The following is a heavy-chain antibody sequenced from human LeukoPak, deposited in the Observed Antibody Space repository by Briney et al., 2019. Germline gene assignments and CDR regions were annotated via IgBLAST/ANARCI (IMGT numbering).Heavy chain of an antibody. V-gene: IGHV4-59*01. CDR2: IYYSGST. D-gene: IGHD5-18*01. CDR1: GGSFSGYY. CDR3: ARAGGYSYIPRWFDP. Sequence: SETLSLTCAVYGGSFSGYYWSWIRQPPGKGLEGIGYIYYSGSTNYNPSLKSRVTISVDTSKNQFSLKLSSVTAADTAVYYCARAGGYSYIPRWFDPWGQGTLVTVSS. J-gene: IGHJ5*02.